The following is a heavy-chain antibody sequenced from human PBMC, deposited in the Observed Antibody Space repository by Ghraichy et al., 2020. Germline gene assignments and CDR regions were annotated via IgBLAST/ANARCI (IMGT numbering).Heavy chain of an antibody. CDR2: IYYSGST. J-gene: IGHJ4*02. V-gene: IGHV4-59*01. D-gene: IGHD3-22*01. CDR3: ARGIYDSSGYYTFWIDY. CDR1: GGSISSYY. Sequence: SETLSLTCTVSGGSISSYYWSWIRQPPGKGLEWIGYIYYSGSTNYNPSLKSRVTISVDTSKNQFSLKLSSVTAADTAVYYCARGIYDSSGYYTFWIDYWGQGTLVTVSS.